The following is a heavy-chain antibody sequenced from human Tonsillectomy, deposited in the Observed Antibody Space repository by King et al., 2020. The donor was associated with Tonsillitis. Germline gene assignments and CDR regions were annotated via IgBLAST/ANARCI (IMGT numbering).Heavy chain of an antibody. CDR2: IYYSGNT. D-gene: IGHD6-6*01. V-gene: IGHV4-39*07. Sequence: QLQESGPGLVKPSETPSLTCSVSGGSISSSSYYWGWIRQPPGKGLEWIGSIYYSGNTYYNPSLKSRVTISVDTSENQFSLKLSSVTAADTAVYYCARRPRRGDWYFDLWGRGTLVTVSS. J-gene: IGHJ2*01. CDR3: ARRPRRGDWYFDL. CDR1: GGSISSSSYY.